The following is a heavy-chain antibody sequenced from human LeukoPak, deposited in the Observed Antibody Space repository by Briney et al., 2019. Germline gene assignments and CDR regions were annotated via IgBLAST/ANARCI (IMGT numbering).Heavy chain of an antibody. D-gene: IGHD6-19*01. CDR1: GYSISRGYY. CDR2: IYHSGST. V-gene: IGHV4-38-2*01. Sequence: PSETLSLTCAVSGYSISRGYYWGWIRQPPGKGLEWIGSIYHSGSTYYNPSLKSRVTISVDTSKNQFSLKLSSVTAADTAVYYCERRYSSGWYLRRYFDYWGQGTLVTVSS. CDR3: ERRYSSGWYLRRYFDY. J-gene: IGHJ4*02.